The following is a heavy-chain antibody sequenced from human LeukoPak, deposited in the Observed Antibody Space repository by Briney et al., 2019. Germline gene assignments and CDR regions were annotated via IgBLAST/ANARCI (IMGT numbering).Heavy chain of an antibody. Sequence: PSETLSLTCSVSGDSISSYYWSWIRQPPGKGLEWIGYIYSSGSTNYNPSLKSRVTISVDTSKNQFSLKLSSVTAADTAVYYCARREAVADYFDYWGQGTLVTVSS. D-gene: IGHD6-19*01. CDR1: GDSISSYY. V-gene: IGHV4-4*08. CDR3: ARREAVADYFDY. CDR2: IYSSGST. J-gene: IGHJ4*02.